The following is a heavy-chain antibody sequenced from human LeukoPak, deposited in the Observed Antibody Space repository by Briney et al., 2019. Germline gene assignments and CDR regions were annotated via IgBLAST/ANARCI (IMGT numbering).Heavy chain of an antibody. Sequence: SETLSLTCNVSGGSITSYYWSWIRQPPGKGLEWIGYAYYSGSTDYNPSLTGRVTISVDTSNNQFSLKLSSVTAADTAVYYCASHYYYHSNAPFDYWGQGALVTVSS. D-gene: IGHD3-22*01. J-gene: IGHJ4*02. V-gene: IGHV4-59*08. CDR2: AYYSGST. CDR3: ASHYYYHSNAPFDY. CDR1: GGSITSYY.